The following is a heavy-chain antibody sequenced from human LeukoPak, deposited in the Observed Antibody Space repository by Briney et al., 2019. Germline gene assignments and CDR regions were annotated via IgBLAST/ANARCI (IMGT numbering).Heavy chain of an antibody. V-gene: IGHV3-23*01. D-gene: IGHD6-13*01. Sequence: PGGSLRLSCAASGFTFSSYAISWVRQAPGKGLEWVSAISGSGGSTYYADSVKGRFTISRDNSKNTLYLQMNSLRAEDTAVYYCAKGPSGGSSWAYYFDYWGQGTLVTVSS. J-gene: IGHJ4*02. CDR1: GFTFSSYA. CDR3: AKGPSGGSSWAYYFDY. CDR2: ISGSGGST.